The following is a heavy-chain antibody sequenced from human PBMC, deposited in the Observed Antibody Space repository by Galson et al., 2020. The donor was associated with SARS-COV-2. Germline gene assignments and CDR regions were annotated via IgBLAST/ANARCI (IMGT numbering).Heavy chain of an antibody. CDR3: ARLHYGEYAPEAFDI. D-gene: IGHD4-17*01. J-gene: IGHJ3*02. Sequence: SATLSLTCAVSRTSISSGSYSWNWIRQPPGKGLEWIGYISHSGGTYYNPSLKSRVTISGDRSKNQFSLRLSSVTAADTAVYYCARLHYGEYAPEAFDIWGPGTRVTVAS. V-gene: IGHV4-30-2*01. CDR2: ISHSGGT. CDR1: RTSISSGSYS.